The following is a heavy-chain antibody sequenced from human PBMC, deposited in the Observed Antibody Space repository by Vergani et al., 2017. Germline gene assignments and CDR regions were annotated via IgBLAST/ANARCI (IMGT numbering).Heavy chain of an antibody. V-gene: IGHV3-7*01. D-gene: IGHD6-13*01. J-gene: IGHJ5*02. CDR3: ARGAGSWHSWFDP. Sequence: EVQLVESGGGLVQPGVSLRLSCVVSGFTFSNYWMNFVRQAPGKGLEWVANIKKDGSEQSYMDSVKGRFTISRDNVNNLVYLQMNRLRAEDTAVYYCARGAGSWHSWFDPWGQGTLVTISS. CDR2: IKKDGSEQ. CDR1: GFTFSNYW.